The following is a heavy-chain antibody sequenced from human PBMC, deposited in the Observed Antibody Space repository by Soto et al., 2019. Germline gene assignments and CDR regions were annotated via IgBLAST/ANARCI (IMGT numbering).Heavy chain of an antibody. V-gene: IGHV3-23*01. CDR3: AKDLRTSGQFTMNY. CDR1: GFTFSDYA. D-gene: IGHD3-22*01. Sequence: GGSLRLSCAASGFTFSDYAMSWVRQAPGKGLEWVSGISGGGGITSYADSVKGRFTISRDNSKNTLSLQMNSLRAEDTAVYYCAKDLRTSGQFTMNYWGQGILVTVSS. CDR2: ISGGGGIT. J-gene: IGHJ4*02.